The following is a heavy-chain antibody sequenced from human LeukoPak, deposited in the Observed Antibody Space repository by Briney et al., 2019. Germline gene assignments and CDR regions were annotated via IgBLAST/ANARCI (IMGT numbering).Heavy chain of an antibody. J-gene: IGHJ3*02. CDR2: IIPMFGKA. CDR3: ARERGTPLDAFDI. CDR1: RGTLSRYA. D-gene: IGHD2-15*01. Sequence: SVKVSCKASRGTLSRYANIWVRQAPRHPLEWMGGIIPMFGKANYAQKFQGRVTISTDESTSTAYMELSSLRSEDTAVYYCARERGTPLDAFDIWGQGTMVTVSS. V-gene: IGHV1-69*05.